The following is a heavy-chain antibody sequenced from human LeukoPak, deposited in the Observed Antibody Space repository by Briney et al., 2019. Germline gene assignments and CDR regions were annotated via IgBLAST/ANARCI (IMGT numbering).Heavy chain of an antibody. J-gene: IGHJ6*02. CDR3: AREESNYYGSGTYNYYYYYGMDV. Sequence: SETLSLTCNVSGGSLSSHYWSWIRQPPGKGLEWIGYIYYSGHTTYNPSLKSRVTISIDTSKNQFSLRMSSVTAADTAVYYCAREESNYYGSGTYNYYYYYGMDVWGQGTTVTVSS. V-gene: IGHV4-59*11. CDR2: IYYSGHT. CDR1: GGSLSSHY. D-gene: IGHD3-10*01.